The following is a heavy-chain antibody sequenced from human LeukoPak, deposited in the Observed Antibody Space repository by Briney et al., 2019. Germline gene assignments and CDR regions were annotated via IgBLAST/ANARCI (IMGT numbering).Heavy chain of an antibody. V-gene: IGHV3-33*01. Sequence: GGSLRLSCAASGFTFSSYGMHWVRQAPGKGLEWVAVIWYDGSNKYYADSVKGRFTISRDNSKNTLYLQMNSLRAEDTAVYYXXXXSAASTDAFDIWGQGTMVTVSS. J-gene: IGHJ3*02. D-gene: IGHD1-1*01. CDR1: GFTFSSYG. CDR3: XXXSAASTDAFDI. CDR2: IWYDGSNK.